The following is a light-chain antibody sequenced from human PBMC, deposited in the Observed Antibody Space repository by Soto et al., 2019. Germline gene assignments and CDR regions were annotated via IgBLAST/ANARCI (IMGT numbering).Light chain of an antibody. V-gene: IGKV3-11*01. CDR3: QRRSNWPLEVT. CDR1: QSVRSS. CDR2: DAS. J-gene: IGKJ3*01. Sequence: EIVLTQSPDTLSLSPGERATLSCRASQSVRSSLAWYQQKPGQAPRLLIYDASNRATRIPAKFSGSGTGTDFTLTISSLEPQDFPVYYCQRRSNWPLEVTFGPGTKVDIK.